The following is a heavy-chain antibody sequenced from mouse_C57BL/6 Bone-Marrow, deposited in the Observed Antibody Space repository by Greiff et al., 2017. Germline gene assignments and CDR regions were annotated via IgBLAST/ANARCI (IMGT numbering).Heavy chain of an antibody. D-gene: IGHD3-3*01. J-gene: IGHJ2*03. CDR2: LNPNSGTT. V-gene: IGHV1-39*01. Sequence: VRLQQSGPELVKPGPSVKISCKAPGYSFTDYNTNSVKQRYGKSLEWFGVLNPNSGTTSYNQKFKGKATLTVDQSSSTAYMQLNRLTSEDSAVYYCARGGRGDWDQGTSLTVST. CDR3: ARGGRGD. CDR1: GYSFTDYN.